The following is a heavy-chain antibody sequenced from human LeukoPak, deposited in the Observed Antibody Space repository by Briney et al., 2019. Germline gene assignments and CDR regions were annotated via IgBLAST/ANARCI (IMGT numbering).Heavy chain of an antibody. D-gene: IGHD5-12*01. CDR2: INPNSGGT. Sequence: ASVKVSCKASGYTFTGYYMHWVRRAPGQGLEWMGWINPNSGGTNYAQKFQGRVTMTRDTSISTAYMEVSRLRSDDTAVYYCAREVATILAGDYWGQGTLVTVSS. V-gene: IGHV1-2*02. CDR3: AREVATILAGDY. J-gene: IGHJ4*02. CDR1: GYTFTGYY.